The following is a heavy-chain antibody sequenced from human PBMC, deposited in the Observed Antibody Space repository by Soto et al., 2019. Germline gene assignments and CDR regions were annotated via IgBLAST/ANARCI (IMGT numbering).Heavy chain of an antibody. V-gene: IGHV3-23*01. J-gene: IGHJ4*02. D-gene: IGHD3-16*02. CDR3: AKAARTYIWGSYRIDY. CDR1: GFTFSSYA. CDR2: ISGSGGST. Sequence: GGSLRLSCAASGFTFSSYAMSWVRQAPGKGLEWVSAISGSGGSTYYADSVKGRFTISRDNSKNTLYLQMNSLRAEDTAVYYCAKAARTYIWGSYRIDYWGQGTLVTVSS.